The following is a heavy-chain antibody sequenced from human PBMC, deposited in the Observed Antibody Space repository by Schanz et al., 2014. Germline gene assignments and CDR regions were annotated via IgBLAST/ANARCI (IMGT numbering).Heavy chain of an antibody. V-gene: IGHV3-66*02. CDR3: ARGASRDYFAMDV. Sequence: VQLVESGGGVVQPGRSLRLSCAASGFTVSNSYIHWVRQAPGKGLEWVSTIYSSGSTYYADSVKGRFTISRDTPKNTLYVQMNSLRVEDTAVYYCARGASRDYFAMDVWGQGTTXTVSS. CDR2: IYSSGST. CDR1: GFTVSNSY. J-gene: IGHJ6*02.